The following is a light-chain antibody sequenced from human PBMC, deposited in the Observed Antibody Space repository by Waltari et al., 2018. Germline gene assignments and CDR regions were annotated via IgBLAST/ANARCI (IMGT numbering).Light chain of an antibody. J-gene: IGKJ1*01. V-gene: IGKV3-20*01. CDR2: AAS. CDR1: RSVSYNY. CDR3: QQYGSSPWT. Sequence: DIVLTTSPGTLSLSPGERAPLSCRASRSVSYNYLAWYQQKPGQAPRLLIYAASSRATGIPDRFSGSGSGTDFTLTITRVEPEDFAVYYCQQYGSSPWTFGQGTKVDIK.